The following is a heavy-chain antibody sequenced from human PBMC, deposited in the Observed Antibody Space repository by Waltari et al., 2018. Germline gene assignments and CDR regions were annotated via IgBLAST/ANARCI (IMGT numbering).Heavy chain of an antibody. V-gene: IGHV4-31*03. CDR1: GGSISRSGLF. J-gene: IGHJ4*02. CDR3: ARDLVGATIGY. Sequence: QVQLPESGPGLVKPSETLSLTCSVSGGSISRSGLFWSWIRQHPGKGLEWIGDIYYSGITYYNPSLKSRVTISKDTSKNQISLRLASVTAADTAVYYCARDLVGATIGYWGQGTLVNVSS. CDR2: IYYSGIT. D-gene: IGHD1-26*01.